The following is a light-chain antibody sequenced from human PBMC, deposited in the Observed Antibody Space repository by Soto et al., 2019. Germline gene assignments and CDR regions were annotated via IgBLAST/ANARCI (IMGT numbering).Light chain of an antibody. CDR1: SSDVGGYNY. J-gene: IGLJ1*01. CDR3: CSYTTSNTRQIV. Sequence: QSALTQPASVSGSPGQSITISCTGTSSDVGGYNYVSWYQHHPGKAPKLMIYDVSNRPSGVSNRFSGSKSGNTASLTISGLQPDDEAEYYCCSYTTSNTRQIVFGTGTKVTVL. CDR2: DVS. V-gene: IGLV2-14*03.